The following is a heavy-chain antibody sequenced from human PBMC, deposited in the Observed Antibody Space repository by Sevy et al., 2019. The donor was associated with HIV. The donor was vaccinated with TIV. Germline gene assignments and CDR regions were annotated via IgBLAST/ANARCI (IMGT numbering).Heavy chain of an antibody. CDR1: GFKFNGHG. V-gene: IGHV3-30*14. CDR2: ISHDGDNK. D-gene: IGHD3-3*01. CDR3: ARDYEVNNWRVVGAFDM. J-gene: IGHJ3*02. Sequence: GESLKISCVAPGFKFNGHGIHWVRQAPGKGLQWVAGISHDGDNKNYAVSVKGRFTISGDQSKNTVFLQMNTLTTEDTAVYYCARDYEVNNWRVVGAFDMWGLGTMVTVSS.